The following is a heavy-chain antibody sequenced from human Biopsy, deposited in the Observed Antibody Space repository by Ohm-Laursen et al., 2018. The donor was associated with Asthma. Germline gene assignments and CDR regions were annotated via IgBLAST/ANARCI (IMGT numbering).Heavy chain of an antibody. V-gene: IGHV4-30-4*08. D-gene: IGHD6-19*01. CDR1: GDSITSGGCC. Sequence: SQTLSLTCTVSGDSITSGGCCWNWIRQHPGKGLEWIGYIHHSGTSYFNPSLKSRVSFSRDTSKNQFSLKLSSVTAADTAVYYCARASVAASSNWFDHWGQGTLVTVSS. J-gene: IGHJ5*02. CDR3: ARASVAASSNWFDH. CDR2: IHHSGTS.